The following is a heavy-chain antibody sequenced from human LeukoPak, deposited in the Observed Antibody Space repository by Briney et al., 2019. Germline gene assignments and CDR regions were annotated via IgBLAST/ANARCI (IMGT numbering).Heavy chain of an antibody. Sequence: GGSLRLSCAASGFTFSNYWMSWVRQAPGKGLEWVANIKQDGTEKYYVDSVKGRFTISRDSSKNTLYLQMGSLRAEDMAVYYCARSSGYSFDYWGQGTLVTVSS. CDR2: IKQDGTEK. D-gene: IGHD3-22*01. CDR1: GFTFSNYW. V-gene: IGHV3-7*01. CDR3: ARSSGYSFDY. J-gene: IGHJ4*02.